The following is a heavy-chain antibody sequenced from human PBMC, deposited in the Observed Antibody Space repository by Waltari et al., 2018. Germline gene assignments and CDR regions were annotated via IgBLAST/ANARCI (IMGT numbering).Heavy chain of an antibody. CDR3: ARHWKRSGYRFDP. D-gene: IGHD5-12*01. CDR2: IYYSGST. CDR1: GGSISSGGYY. V-gene: IGHV4-39*01. J-gene: IGHJ5*02. Sequence: QLRLQESGPGLVKPSETLSLTCTVSGGSISSGGYYWGWLRQSPGKGLEWIGSIYYSGSTHYNPTLESRVTISGDTSKNQFSLKVSSVTAAETAVYYCARHWKRSGYRFDPWGQGTLVTVSS.